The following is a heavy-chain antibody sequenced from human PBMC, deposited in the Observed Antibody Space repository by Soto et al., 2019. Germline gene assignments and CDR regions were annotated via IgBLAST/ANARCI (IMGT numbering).Heavy chain of an antibody. CDR2: IDPSDSYT. V-gene: IGHV5-10-1*01. J-gene: IGHJ4*02. Sequence: PGESLKISCKGSGYSFISYWISWVRQMPGKGLERMGRIDPSDSYTNYSPSFQGHVTISADKSISTAYLQWSSLKASNTAMYYCARIVVVPAAHYYFDYWGQGTLVTVSS. CDR1: GYSFISYW. CDR3: ARIVVVPAAHYYFDY. D-gene: IGHD2-2*01.